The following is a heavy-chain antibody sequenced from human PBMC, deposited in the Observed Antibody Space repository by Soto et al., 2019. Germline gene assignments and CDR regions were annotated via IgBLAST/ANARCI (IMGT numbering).Heavy chain of an antibody. CDR2: ISGSGGST. V-gene: IGHV3-23*01. CDR1: GFTFSSYA. D-gene: IGHD7-27*01. J-gene: IGHJ4*02. Sequence: GGSLRLSCAASGFTFSSYAMSWVRQAPGKGLEWVSAISGSGGSTHYADSVKGRFTISRDNSKNTLYLQMNSLRAEDTAVYYCAKGKLTGDHHGYFDYWGQGTLVTVSS. CDR3: AKGKLTGDHHGYFDY.